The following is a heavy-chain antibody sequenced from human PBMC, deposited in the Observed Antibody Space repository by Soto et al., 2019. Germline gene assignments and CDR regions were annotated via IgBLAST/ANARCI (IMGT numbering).Heavy chain of an antibody. Sequence: ASVKVSCKASGYTFTSYGISWVRQAPGQGLEWMGWISAYNGNTNYAQKLQGRVTMTTDTSTSTAYMELRSLRSDDTAVYYCARHRAAAGPHDAFDIWGQGTMVTVSS. J-gene: IGHJ3*02. CDR1: GYTFTSYG. CDR2: ISAYNGNT. V-gene: IGHV1-18*01. CDR3: ARHRAAAGPHDAFDI. D-gene: IGHD6-13*01.